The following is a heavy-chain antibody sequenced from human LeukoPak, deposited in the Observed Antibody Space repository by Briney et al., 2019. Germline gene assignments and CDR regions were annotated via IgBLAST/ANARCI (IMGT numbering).Heavy chain of an antibody. CDR2: ISSDGSDT. CDR1: GFTFSSSW. Sequence: GGSLRLSCAASGFTFSSSWMHWVRQAPGKGLVWVSRISSDGSDTGYADSVKGRFTISRDNAKNTLYLQMNSLRAEDAAVYYCARYYGPGTFAVDYWGQGTLVTVSS. V-gene: IGHV3-74*01. J-gene: IGHJ4*02. CDR3: ARYYGPGTFAVDY. D-gene: IGHD3-10*01.